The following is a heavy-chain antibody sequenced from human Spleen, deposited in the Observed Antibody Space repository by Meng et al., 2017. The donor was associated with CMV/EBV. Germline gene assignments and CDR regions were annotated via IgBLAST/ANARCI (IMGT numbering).Heavy chain of an antibody. CDR3: AGWDVILVPTAHGRYSYYAMDV. J-gene: IGHJ6*02. Sequence: GESLKISCAASGFTFGDYAMSWVRQAPGKGLEWVSTISFSGGGTFYADSVKGRFAISRDNSKNTLTLQMNSLRVEDTALYYCAGWDVILVPTAHGRYSYYAMDVWGQGTTVTVSS. CDR2: ISFSGGGT. CDR1: GFTFGDYA. D-gene: IGHD2-2*01. V-gene: IGHV3-23*01.